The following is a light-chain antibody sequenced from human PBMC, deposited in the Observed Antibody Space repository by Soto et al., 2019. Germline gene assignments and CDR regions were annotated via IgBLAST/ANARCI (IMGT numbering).Light chain of an antibody. J-gene: IGLJ3*02. CDR3: CSYAGSSTLV. Sequence: QSALTQPPSASGSPGQSLTISCTGTSSDVGAHNYVSWYQQNPGKAPKLMLYDVNKRPSGVPDRFSGSKSGNTASLTVSGLQAEDEADYYCCSYAGSSTLVFGGGTKLTVL. CDR1: SSDVGAHNY. CDR2: DVN. V-gene: IGLV2-8*01.